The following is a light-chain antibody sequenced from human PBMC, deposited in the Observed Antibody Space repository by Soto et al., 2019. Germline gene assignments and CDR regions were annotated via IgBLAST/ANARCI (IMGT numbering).Light chain of an antibody. V-gene: IGKV3-15*01. CDR1: ESITNN. Sequence: EIVMTQSPATLSVSPGERATLSCRASESITNNLAWYQQKPGQAPRLLIYGASTRATGIPARFSGSGSGTEFTLTIDSLQSEDFAIYYCQQYHNWPVTFGGGTKVDIK. CDR2: GAS. J-gene: IGKJ4*01. CDR3: QQYHNWPVT.